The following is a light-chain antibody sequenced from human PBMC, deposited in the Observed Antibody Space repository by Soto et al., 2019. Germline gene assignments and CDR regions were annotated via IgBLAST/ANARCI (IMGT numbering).Light chain of an antibody. J-gene: IGLJ1*01. CDR2: EDT. CDR1: SSDVGGYNY. CDR3: CSYADNNDYV. Sequence: QSALTQPASVSGSPGQSITISCTGTSSDVGGYNYVSWYQQHPGKAPKLVISEDTDRPSGVSNRFSGSKSGNTASLTISGLQAEDEADYYCCSYADNNDYVFGTGTKLTVL. V-gene: IGLV2-14*01.